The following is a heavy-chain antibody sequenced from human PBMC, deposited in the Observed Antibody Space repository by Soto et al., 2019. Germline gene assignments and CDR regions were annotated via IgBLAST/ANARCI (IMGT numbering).Heavy chain of an antibody. D-gene: IGHD2-15*01. CDR3: AREDIVVVVAATTTHYYYGIDV. Sequence: VASVNVSCKSSGGTFSSYSISWVRQAPGQGLECMGGIIPIFGTANYAQKFQGRVTITADESTSTAYMELSSLRSEDTAVYYCAREDIVVVVAATTTHYYYGIDVWGQGTTVTVSS. V-gene: IGHV1-69*13. CDR2: IIPIFGTA. CDR1: GGTFSSYS. J-gene: IGHJ6*02.